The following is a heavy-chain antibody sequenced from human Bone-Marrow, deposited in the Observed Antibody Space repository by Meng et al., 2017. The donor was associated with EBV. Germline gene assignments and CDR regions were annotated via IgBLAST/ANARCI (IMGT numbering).Heavy chain of an antibody. Sequence: QVQLVQAGAEVKKAGSSVKVSLKDSGSIFTNLAFTWVRQVPGKGLEWMGGFLPILGAANYAQKFQGRLTITADKSTTTAFMELRSLRVDDTAVYFCARDGIAVPGGSNWFDPWGQGTLVTVSS. CDR3: ARDGIAVPGGSNWFDP. J-gene: IGHJ5*02. D-gene: IGHD6-19*01. CDR1: GSIFTNLA. CDR2: FLPILGAA. V-gene: IGHV1-69*06.